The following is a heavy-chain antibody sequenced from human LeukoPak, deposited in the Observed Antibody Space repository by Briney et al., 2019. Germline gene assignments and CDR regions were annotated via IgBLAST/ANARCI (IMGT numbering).Heavy chain of an antibody. CDR1: GGSINSYY. CDR2: TKQDGSDK. CDR3: ARGQMVQGVIPSRALLGYGLDV. D-gene: IGHD3-10*01. J-gene: IGHJ6*02. Sequence: GTLSLTCTVSGGSINSYYWNWIRQPPGKGLEWVANTKQDGSDKYYVDSVKGRFTISRDNAKKSLYLQMNSLRAEDTAVYYCARGQMVQGVIPSRALLGYGLDVWGQGTTVTVSS. V-gene: IGHV3-7*01.